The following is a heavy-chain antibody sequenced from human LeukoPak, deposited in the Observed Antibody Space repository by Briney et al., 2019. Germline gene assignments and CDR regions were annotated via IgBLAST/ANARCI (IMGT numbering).Heavy chain of an antibody. J-gene: IGHJ4*02. D-gene: IGHD5-18*01. V-gene: IGHV1-46*01. CDR3: ARGGYSYGSFDY. Sequence: GASVKVSCKASGYTFTTYYVHWVRQAPGQGLEWMGIINPTGGSTTYAQKFQGRVTMTRDTSTSTVYMELSSLRSKDTAVYYCARGGYSYGSFDYWGQGTLVTVSS. CDR2: INPTGGST. CDR1: GYTFTTYY.